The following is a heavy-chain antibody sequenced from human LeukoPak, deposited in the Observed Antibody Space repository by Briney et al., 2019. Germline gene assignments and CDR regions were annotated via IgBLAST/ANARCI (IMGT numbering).Heavy chain of an antibody. Sequence: PGGSLRLSCAAPGFTFSSYWMSWVRQAPGKGLEWVSAISVSGDTTYYADSVKGRFTISRDNSKNALYLQMNSLRAEDTALYYCAKAPPIGYCSSTTCYFDYWGQGTLVTVSS. J-gene: IGHJ4*02. D-gene: IGHD2-2*01. CDR1: GFTFSSYW. V-gene: IGHV3-23*01. CDR3: AKAPPIGYCSSTTCYFDY. CDR2: ISVSGDTT.